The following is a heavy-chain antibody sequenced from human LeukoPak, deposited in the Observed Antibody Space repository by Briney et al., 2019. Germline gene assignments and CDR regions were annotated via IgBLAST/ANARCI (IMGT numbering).Heavy chain of an antibody. CDR3: AGHKQAVVATGPLDN. CDR1: GDSISSYY. Sequence: SETLSLTCTVSGDSISSYYWSWLRQPPGKELEWIGYLHYSGRTSYNPSLKSRVATSVDTSKNQFSLKLTSVTAADTAVYYCAGHKQAVVATGPLDNWGQGTLVTVSS. CDR2: LHYSGRT. V-gene: IGHV4-59*08. D-gene: IGHD2-21*02. J-gene: IGHJ4*02.